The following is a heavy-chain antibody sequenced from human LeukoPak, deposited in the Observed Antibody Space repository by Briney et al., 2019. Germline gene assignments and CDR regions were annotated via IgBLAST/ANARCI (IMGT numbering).Heavy chain of an antibody. CDR2: IFDGGNV. V-gene: IGHV4-31*03. D-gene: IGHD1-26*01. CDR1: GNSLNSGGNY. J-gene: IGHJ4*02. Sequence: SQTPSLTCSVSGNSLNSGGNYRHWIRQAPGKGLEWIGYIFDGGNVDYNPSLSGRVTMSQDASKNQFSLKMTSVTAADTALYYCATGRSKTVDFWGQGTLVTVSS. CDR3: ATGRSKTVDF.